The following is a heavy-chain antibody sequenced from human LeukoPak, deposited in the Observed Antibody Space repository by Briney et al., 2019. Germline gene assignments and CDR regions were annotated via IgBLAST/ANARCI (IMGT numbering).Heavy chain of an antibody. CDR2: IYYGGLT. CDR3: ARLPILGVVDY. V-gene: IGHV4-39*02. Sequence: SETLSLTCSASGGSINTRSYYWGWIRQPPGKGLEWIGSIYYGGLTYYNPSLKSRVTLSADTSRNHFFLKVNSVTAADTSVYYCARLPILGVVDYWGQGILVTVSS. J-gene: IGHJ4*02. CDR1: GGSINTRSYY. D-gene: IGHD1-26*01.